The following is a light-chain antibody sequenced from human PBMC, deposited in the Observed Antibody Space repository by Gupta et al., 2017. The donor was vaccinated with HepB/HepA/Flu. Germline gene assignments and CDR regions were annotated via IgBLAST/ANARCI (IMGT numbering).Light chain of an antibody. CDR1: TSDVGGYHH. CDR2: DVY. CDR3: SSDTTTSAVDV. V-gene: IGLV2-14*01. J-gene: IGLJ2*01. Sequence: QSALIQPASVSGSPGQSITISCTGTTSDVGGYHHVCWYLQSSGKAPKLIIYDVYYRPSGISSRFSGSKCGNTASLTSSGLQAEDAANYYFSSDTTTSAVDVFGGGTKLTVL.